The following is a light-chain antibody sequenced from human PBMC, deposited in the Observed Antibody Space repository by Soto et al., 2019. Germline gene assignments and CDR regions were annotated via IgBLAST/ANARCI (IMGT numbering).Light chain of an antibody. J-gene: IGLJ2*01. CDR2: DVS. CDR1: SSDVGAYNY. V-gene: IGLV2-14*03. CDR3: SSYTTSSTVV. Sequence: QSALTQPASVSGSPGQPITISCTGTSSDVGAYNYVSWYQQHPGRAPKLMIYDVSNRPSGVSNRFSGSKSGNTASLIISGLQAEDEADYYCSSYTTSSTVVFGGGTRVTVL.